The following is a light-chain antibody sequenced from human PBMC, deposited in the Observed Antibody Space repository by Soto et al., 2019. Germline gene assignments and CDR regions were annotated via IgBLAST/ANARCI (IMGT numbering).Light chain of an antibody. CDR3: QQHHKWPLT. V-gene: IGKV3-15*01. CDR2: AAT. J-gene: IGKJ4*01. CDR1: ESINNN. Sequence: EIVMTQSPATLSVSPGEGATLSCTASESINNNLAWYQQKPGQAPRLLIYAATTRATGFPARFSGSGSGTEFTRTISSLQSEEFSVYYCQQHHKWPLTFGGGTKVDIK.